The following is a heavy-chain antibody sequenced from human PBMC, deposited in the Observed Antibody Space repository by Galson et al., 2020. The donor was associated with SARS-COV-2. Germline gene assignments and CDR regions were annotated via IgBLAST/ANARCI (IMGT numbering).Heavy chain of an antibody. CDR1: GFTFSSYW. D-gene: IGHD3-22*01. V-gene: IGHV3-74*01. J-gene: IGHJ3*02. Sequence: GGSLRLSCAASGFTFSSYWMHWVRQTPGKGLVWVSRVNSDGTSTSYADSVKGRFTISRDNTKNTLILQMNSLRPEDTAMYYCAKEYYYDISGPRDAFDIWGQGTMVTVSS. CDR2: VNSDGTST. CDR3: AKEYYYDISGPRDAFDI.